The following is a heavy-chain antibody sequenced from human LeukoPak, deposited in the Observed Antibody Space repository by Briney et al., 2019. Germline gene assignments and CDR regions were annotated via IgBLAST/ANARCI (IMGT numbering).Heavy chain of an antibody. Sequence: ARVTGSCKAFRYTLRDYYLHWVRQPPGQGLEWMGWIDPNKGEKTYAQQIEGGVTLTRDTSTNTAFMELTWLTSGDTAVYYCARVGFDYVGGRPRQGMDVWGEGPTLTVSS. CDR2: IDPNKGEK. J-gene: IGHJ6*04. D-gene: IGHD3-16*01. V-gene: IGHV1-2*02. CDR1: RYTLRDYY. CDR3: ARVGFDYVGGRPRQGMDV.